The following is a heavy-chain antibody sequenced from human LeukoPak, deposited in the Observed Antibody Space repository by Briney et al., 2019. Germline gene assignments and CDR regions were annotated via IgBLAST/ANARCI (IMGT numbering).Heavy chain of an antibody. CDR3: ARAGVGCSSTSCPFDY. Sequence: ASVKVSCKASGYTFTSYYMHWVRQAPGQGLEWMGIINPSGGSTSYAQKFQGRVTMTRDTSTSTVYMELSSLRSEDTAVYYCARAGVGCSSTSCPFDYWGQGTLVTVSS. J-gene: IGHJ4*02. V-gene: IGHV1-46*01. CDR1: GYTFTSYY. CDR2: INPSGGST. D-gene: IGHD2-2*01.